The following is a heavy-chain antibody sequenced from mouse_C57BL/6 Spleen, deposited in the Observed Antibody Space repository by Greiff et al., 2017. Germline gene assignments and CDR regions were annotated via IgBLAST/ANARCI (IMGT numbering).Heavy chain of an antibody. V-gene: IGHV1-55*01. CDR3: SRYSNSVFYYAMDY. CDR2: IYPGSGST. CDR1: GYTFTSYW. D-gene: IGHD2-5*01. Sequence: QVQLQQPGAELVKPGASVKMSCKASGYTFTSYWITWVKQRPGQGLEWIGDIYPGSGSTNYNEKFKSKATLTVETSSSTAYLQLSSLTSEDSAVYYCSRYSNSVFYYAMDYWGQGTSVTVSS. J-gene: IGHJ4*01.